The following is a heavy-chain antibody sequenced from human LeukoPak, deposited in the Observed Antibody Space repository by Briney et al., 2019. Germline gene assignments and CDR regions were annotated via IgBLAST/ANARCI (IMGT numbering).Heavy chain of an antibody. V-gene: IGHV4-59*08. CDR1: GGAISSYY. D-gene: IGHD1-26*01. CDR3: GRQRREGGIASYYYGLDV. J-gene: IGHJ6*02. Sequence: SKTLSLTCTVSGGAISSYYWSWIRQPPGKGLEWIGWIYYIGSTNYNPSLKSRVTISVDASKNQFSLNLSSVTAADTAEYYRGRQRREGGIASYYYGLDVWGPGTTVTVSS. CDR2: IYYIGST.